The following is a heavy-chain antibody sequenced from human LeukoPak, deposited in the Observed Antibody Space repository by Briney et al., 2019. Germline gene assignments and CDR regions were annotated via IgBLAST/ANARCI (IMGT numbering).Heavy chain of an antibody. J-gene: IGHJ4*02. D-gene: IGHD4-17*01. V-gene: IGHV3-30*03. CDR2: ISYDGSNK. Sequence: GGSLRLSCAASGFTFSSYGMHWVRQAPGKGLEWVAAISYDGSNKYYADSVKGRFTISRDTAKNSLYLQMNSLRVEDTAVYNCARLRDTVTSASDYWGQGTLVTVSS. CDR1: GFTFSSYG. CDR3: ARLRDTVTSASDY.